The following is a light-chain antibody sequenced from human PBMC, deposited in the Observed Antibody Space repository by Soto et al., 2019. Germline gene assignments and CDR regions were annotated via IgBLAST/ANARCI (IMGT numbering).Light chain of an antibody. CDR1: SSNIGAGYD. CDR2: GNS. CDR3: QSYDSSLRGRV. J-gene: IGLJ3*02. V-gene: IGLV1-40*01. Sequence: QSVLTQPPSVSGAPGQRVTISCTGSSSNIGAGYDVHWYQQLPGTAPKLLIYGNSNRPSGVPDRCSGSKSGTSASLAITGLQAEDEADYYCQSYDSSLRGRVFGGGTKVTVL.